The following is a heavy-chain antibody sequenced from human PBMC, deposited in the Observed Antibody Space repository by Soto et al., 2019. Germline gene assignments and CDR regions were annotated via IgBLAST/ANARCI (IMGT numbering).Heavy chain of an antibody. V-gene: IGHV4-31*03. CDR3: ARDPAPEVVMGPLYYFDY. J-gene: IGHJ4*02. Sequence: SLTCTVSGGSISSGGYYWSWIRQHPGKGLEWIGYIYYSGSTYYNPSLKSRVTISVDTSKNQFSLKLSSVTAADTAVYYCARDPAPEVVMGPLYYFDYWGQGTLVTVSS. D-gene: IGHD2-15*01. CDR1: GGSISSGGYY. CDR2: IYYSGST.